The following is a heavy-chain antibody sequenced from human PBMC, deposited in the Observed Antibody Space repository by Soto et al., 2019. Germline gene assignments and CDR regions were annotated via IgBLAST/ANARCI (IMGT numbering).Heavy chain of an antibody. CDR1: GFSLSTSGAG. CDR2: VYWDDDK. D-gene: IGHD2-15*01. Sequence: SGPTLVNPTQTLTLTCTFSGFSLSTSGAGVGWIRQPPPKALEWLAVVYWDDDKRYSPSLKSRLTITKDTSKNQVVLTMTNMDPVDTATYYRAHRIYGGCSTGSYYDHWGPGTLVTVSS. J-gene: IGHJ4*02. V-gene: IGHV2-5*02. CDR3: AHRIYGGCSTGSYYDH.